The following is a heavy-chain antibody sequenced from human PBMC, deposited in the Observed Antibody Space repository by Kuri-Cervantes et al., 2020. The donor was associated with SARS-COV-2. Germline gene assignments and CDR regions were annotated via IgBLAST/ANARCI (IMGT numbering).Heavy chain of an antibody. J-gene: IGHJ4*02. V-gene: IGHV4-39*01. Sequence: ESLKISCTVSGGFIRSTSNYWNWIRQPAGKGLEWIGIIYHSASTYYNPSLKSRVTISVDTSKNQFSLKLRSVTAADTAVYYCARHKYEHYDFWSCGYYFDYWGQGTLVTVSS. D-gene: IGHD3-3*01. CDR1: GGFIRSTSNY. CDR3: ARHKYEHYDFWSCGYYFDY. CDR2: IYHSAST.